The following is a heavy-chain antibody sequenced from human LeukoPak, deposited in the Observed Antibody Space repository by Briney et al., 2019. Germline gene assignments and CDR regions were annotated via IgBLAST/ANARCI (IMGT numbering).Heavy chain of an antibody. CDR1: GFTFDDHG. Sequence: GGSLRLSCAASGFTFDDHGMSWVRHAPGKGLEGVSGINWNGGSTGYADSVKGRFNISRDNSKNSLYLQRNSLRAEDTALYYCARMAGAGYYFYMDAWGKGTTVTVS. D-gene: IGHD1-26*01. J-gene: IGHJ6*03. CDR3: ARMAGAGYYFYMDA. CDR2: INWNGGST. V-gene: IGHV3-20*04.